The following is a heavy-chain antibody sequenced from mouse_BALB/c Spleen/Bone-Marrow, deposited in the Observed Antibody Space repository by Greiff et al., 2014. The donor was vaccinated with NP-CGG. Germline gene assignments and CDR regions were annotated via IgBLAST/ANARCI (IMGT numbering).Heavy chain of an antibody. CDR2: IDPANGNT. CDR3: AIYYGNYYAMDY. D-gene: IGHD2-1*01. V-gene: IGHV14-3*02. Sequence: EVQLQQSGAELVKPGASVKLSCTASGFNIKDTYMHWVKQRPEQGLEWIGRIDPANGNTKYDPKFQGKATITADTSSNTAYLQLSSLTSEDTAVYYCAIYYGNYYAMDYWVKEPQSPSPQ. CDR1: GFNIKDTY. J-gene: IGHJ4*01.